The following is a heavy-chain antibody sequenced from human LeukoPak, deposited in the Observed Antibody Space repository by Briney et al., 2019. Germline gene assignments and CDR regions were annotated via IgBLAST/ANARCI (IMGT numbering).Heavy chain of an antibody. D-gene: IGHD2-15*01. CDR3: ASRHCSGGGCYFAGADPFDY. V-gene: IGHV3-53*01. CDR1: GFPVSSTY. CDR2: IYSGGNI. Sequence: PGGSLILSCAASGFPVSSTYMSWVRQAPGKGLEWVSVIYSGGNIYYIDSVKGRFTISRDTSKNTLYLQMNSLRAEDTAVYFCASRHCSGGGCYFAGADPFDYWGQGTLVTVSS. J-gene: IGHJ4*02.